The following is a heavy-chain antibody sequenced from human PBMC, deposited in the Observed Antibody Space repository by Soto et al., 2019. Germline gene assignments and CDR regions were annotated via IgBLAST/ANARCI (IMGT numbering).Heavy chain of an antibody. V-gene: IGHV1-18*01. Sequence: ASVKVSCKASGHTFTSYGISWVRQAPGQGLEWMGWISAYNGNTNYAQKLQGRVTMTTDTSTSTAYMELRSLRSDDTAVYYCARALSDIVVVPAPMDVWGQGTTVTVSS. CDR1: GHTFTSYG. CDR3: ARALSDIVVVPAPMDV. CDR2: ISAYNGNT. J-gene: IGHJ6*02. D-gene: IGHD2-2*01.